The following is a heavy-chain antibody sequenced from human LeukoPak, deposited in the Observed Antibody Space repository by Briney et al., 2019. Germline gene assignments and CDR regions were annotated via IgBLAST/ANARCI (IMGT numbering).Heavy chain of an antibody. J-gene: IGHJ6*02. CDR3: AKDTGQYYDFWSGYYMPPYYYYGMDV. CDR2: VDGRGSTT. CDR1: DFSFSSQA. Sequence: GGSLRLSCIGSDFSFSSQAMSWVRQSPGKGLEWISGVDGRGSTTYYADSVKGRFTISRDNSKNTLYLQMNSLRAEDTAVYYCAKDTGQYYDFWSGYYMPPYYYYGMDVWGQGTTVTVSS. D-gene: IGHD3-3*01. V-gene: IGHV3-23*01.